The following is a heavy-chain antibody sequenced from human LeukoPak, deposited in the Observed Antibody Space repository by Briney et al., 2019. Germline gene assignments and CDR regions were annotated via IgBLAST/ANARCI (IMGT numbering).Heavy chain of an antibody. CDR3: ARDRNVCSRTSCYASEN. CDR1: GFTVSSNY. D-gene: IGHD2-2*01. CDR2: IYSGGST. J-gene: IGHJ4*02. V-gene: IGHV3-66*01. Sequence: QSGGSLTLSCAASGFTVSSNYMSWVRRAPGEGLEWVSVIYSGGSTYYADSVKGRFTISRDNAKNTLYLQMNSLRAGDTAVYYCARDRNVCSRTSCYASENWGQGTLVTVSS.